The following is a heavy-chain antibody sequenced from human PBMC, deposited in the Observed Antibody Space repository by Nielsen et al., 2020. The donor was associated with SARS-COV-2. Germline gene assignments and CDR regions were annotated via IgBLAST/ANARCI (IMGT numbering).Heavy chain of an antibody. D-gene: IGHD1-14*01. CDR3: ARVGSGVGY. J-gene: IGHJ4*02. Sequence: SETLSLTCTVSGGSISSGSYYWSWIRQPAGKGLEWIGRIYTSGSTNYNPSLKSRVTISVDTSKNQFSLKLSSVTAADTAVYYCARVGSGVGYWGQGTLVTVSS. CDR1: GGSISSGSYY. V-gene: IGHV4-61*02. CDR2: IYTSGST.